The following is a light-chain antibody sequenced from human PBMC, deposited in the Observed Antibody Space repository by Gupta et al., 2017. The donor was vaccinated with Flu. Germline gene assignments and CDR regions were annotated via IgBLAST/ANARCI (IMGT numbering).Light chain of an antibody. CDR3: QAWDSSTYV. CDR2: QDR. Sequence: QDRKRSSGIPERFSGANSGNTATMTSSGTQAMDEADYYWQAWDSSTYVFGTGTKVTVL. V-gene: IGLV3-1*01. J-gene: IGLJ1*01.